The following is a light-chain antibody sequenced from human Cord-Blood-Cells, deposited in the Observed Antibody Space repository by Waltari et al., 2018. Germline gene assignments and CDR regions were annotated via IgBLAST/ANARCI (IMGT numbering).Light chain of an antibody. V-gene: IGLV2-14*01. CDR3: SSYTSSSTLVV. CDR2: EVS. J-gene: IGLJ2*01. Sequence: QSALTQPASVSGSPGQSLPLPCTRPSTDAAGYNYVSWYQQHPGKAPKLMIYEVSNRPSGVSNRFSGSKSGNTASLTISGLQAEDEADYYCSSYTSSSTLVVFGGGTKLTVL. CDR1: STDAAGYNY.